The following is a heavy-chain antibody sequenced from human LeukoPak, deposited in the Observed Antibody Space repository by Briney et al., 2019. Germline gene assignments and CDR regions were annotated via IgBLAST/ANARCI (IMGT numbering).Heavy chain of an antibody. J-gene: IGHJ4*02. D-gene: IGHD6-13*01. Sequence: GGSLRLSCAASGFTFRTYGMHWVRQAPGKGLEWVAVISNDGGNKFYSDSVKGRFTISRDNSRNTLYLQMNSLRAEDTAVYYCAKSRSSSWYPTVDDYWGQGTLVTVSS. V-gene: IGHV3-30*18. CDR1: GFTFRTYG. CDR2: ISNDGGNK. CDR3: AKSRSSSWYPTVDDY.